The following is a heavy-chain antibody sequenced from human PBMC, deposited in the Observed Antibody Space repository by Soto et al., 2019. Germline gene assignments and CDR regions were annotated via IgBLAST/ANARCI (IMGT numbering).Heavy chain of an antibody. D-gene: IGHD3-10*01. CDR3: ARVGSYHSTAFDI. CDR1: GGSISSGGYY. CDR2: IYYSGST. J-gene: IGHJ3*02. V-gene: IGHV4-31*03. Sequence: QVQLQESGPGLVKPSQTLSLTCTVSGGSISSGGYYWSRIRQHPGKGLEWIGNIYYSGSTNYNPSLKSRATISVDTSKNQFSLKLSSVTAADTAVYYCARVGSYHSTAFDIWGQGTMVTVSS.